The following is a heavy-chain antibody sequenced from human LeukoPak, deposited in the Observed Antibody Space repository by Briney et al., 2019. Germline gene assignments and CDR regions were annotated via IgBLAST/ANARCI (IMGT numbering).Heavy chain of an antibody. CDR1: GFTFSSYA. Sequence: GGSLRLSCAASGFTFSSYAMSWVRQAPGKGLEWVSAISGSGGSTYYADSVKGRFTISRDNSKNTLYLQMNSLRAEDTAVYYCAKDGAGSQSYCSSTSCYVDYWGPGTLVTVSS. D-gene: IGHD2-2*01. CDR3: AKDGAGSQSYCSSTSCYVDY. V-gene: IGHV3-23*01. CDR2: ISGSGGST. J-gene: IGHJ4*02.